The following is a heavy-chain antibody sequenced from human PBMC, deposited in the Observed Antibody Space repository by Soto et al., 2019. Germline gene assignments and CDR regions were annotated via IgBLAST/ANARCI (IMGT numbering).Heavy chain of an antibody. J-gene: IGHJ4*02. D-gene: IGHD6-6*01. Sequence: PGGSLRLSCAASGFTFSSYTMNWVRQAPGEGLEWVSSISSTGIYIYYADSVKGRFTISRDNAKNSLYLHMNSLRAEDTATYYCGRRDSSSSADYWGQGSLVTVSS. CDR3: GRRDSSSSADY. CDR1: GFTFSSYT. CDR2: ISSTGIYI. V-gene: IGHV3-21*06.